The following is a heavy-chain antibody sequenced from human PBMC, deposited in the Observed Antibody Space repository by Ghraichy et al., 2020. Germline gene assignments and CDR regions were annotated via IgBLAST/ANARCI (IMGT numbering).Heavy chain of an antibody. CDR3: ARVDPGLGAWFDP. J-gene: IGHJ5*02. D-gene: IGHD4/OR15-4a*01. CDR2: IYHSGST. CDR1: GYSISSGYY. Sequence: SQTLSLTCAVSGYSISSGYYWGWIRQPPGKGLEWIGSIYHSGSTYYNPSLKSRVTISVDTSKNQFSLKLSSVTAADTAVYYCARVDPGLGAWFDPWGQGTLVTVSS. V-gene: IGHV4-38-2*01.